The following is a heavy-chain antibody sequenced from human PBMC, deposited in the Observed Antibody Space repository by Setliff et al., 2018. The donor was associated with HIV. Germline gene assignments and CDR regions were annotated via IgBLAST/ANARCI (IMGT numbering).Heavy chain of an antibody. CDR2: ISSGSSYI. J-gene: IGHJ4*02. V-gene: IGHV3-21*01. Sequence: PGGSLRLSCAASGFTFSSYSMNWVRQAPGKGLEWVSSISSGSSYIYYAESVKGRFTISRDNAKNSLFLQMNSLRAEDTAVYYCARTEEWWRPFDYWGQGTLVTVSS. CDR3: ARTEEWWRPFDY. D-gene: IGHD2-8*01. CDR1: GFTFSSYS.